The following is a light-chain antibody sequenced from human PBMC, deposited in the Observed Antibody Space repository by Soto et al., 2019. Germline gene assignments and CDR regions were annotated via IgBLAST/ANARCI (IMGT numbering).Light chain of an antibody. CDR2: DAS. V-gene: IGKV3-11*01. CDR3: QQRSNWPIT. Sequence: EIVLTQSPATLSLSPGERATLSCRASESVSSYLAWYQQKRGQAPRVLIYDASNRAPGIPARFSGSGSGTDFTLTISSLEPEDFAVYYCQQRSNWPITFGQGTRLEIK. J-gene: IGKJ5*01. CDR1: ESVSSY.